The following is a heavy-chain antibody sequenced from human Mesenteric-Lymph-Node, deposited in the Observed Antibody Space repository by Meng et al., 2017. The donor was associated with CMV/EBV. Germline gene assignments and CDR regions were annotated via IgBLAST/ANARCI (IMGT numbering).Heavy chain of an antibody. V-gene: IGHV3-23*01. J-gene: IGHJ5*02. CDR1: GFTFSSYA. Sequence: GESLKISCAASGFTFSSYAMSWVRQAPGKGLEWVSAISGSGGSTYYADSVKGRFTISRDNSKNTLYLQMNSLRAEDTAVYYCAREPDYDFWSGYHWGQGTLVTVSS. CDR3: AREPDYDFWSGYH. CDR2: ISGSGGST. D-gene: IGHD3-3*01.